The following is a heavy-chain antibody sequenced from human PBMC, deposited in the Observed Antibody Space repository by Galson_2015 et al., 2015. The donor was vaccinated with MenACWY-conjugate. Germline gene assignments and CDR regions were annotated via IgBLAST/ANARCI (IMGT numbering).Heavy chain of an antibody. D-gene: IGHD3-3*01. CDR2: IYYSGST. Sequence: SETLSLTCTVSGGSISSSRYYWGWIRQPPGKGLEWIGNIYYSGSTYYNPSLKSRVSISVDTSKNHFSLKLSSVTAADTAVYYCVRGFGVVSMDYGIDVWGQGTTVTVSS. CDR1: GGSISSSRYY. J-gene: IGHJ6*02. CDR3: VRGFGVVSMDYGIDV. V-gene: IGHV4-39*02.